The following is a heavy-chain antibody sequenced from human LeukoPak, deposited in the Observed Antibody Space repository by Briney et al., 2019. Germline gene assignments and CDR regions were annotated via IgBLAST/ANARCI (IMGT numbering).Heavy chain of an antibody. Sequence: PSETLSPTCSVSGDSISTIVYYWGWIRQPPGRGLEWIGTISYSGNTYYNPSLKSRVTISVDTSKNQFSLKLSSVTTADTALYYCAKNYDDGTGVMVDDAFDVWGQGTLVTVSS. D-gene: IGHD3-22*01. CDR3: AKNYDDGTGVMVDDAFDV. J-gene: IGHJ3*01. CDR1: GDSISTIVYY. V-gene: IGHV4-39*07. CDR2: ISYSGNT.